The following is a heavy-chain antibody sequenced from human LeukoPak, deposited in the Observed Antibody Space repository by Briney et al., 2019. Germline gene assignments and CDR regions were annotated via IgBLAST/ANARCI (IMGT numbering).Heavy chain of an antibody. J-gene: IGHJ4*02. CDR2: ISGSGGST. CDR3: AKSPKTYYYDSSGYYYFSY. Sequence: GGSLRLSCAASGFTFSSYAMSWVRQAPGKGLEWVSAISGSGGSTYYADSVKGRFTISRDNSKNTLYLQMNSLRAEDTAVYYCAKSPKTYYYDSSGYYYFSYWGQGTLVAVSS. D-gene: IGHD3-22*01. CDR1: GFTFSSYA. V-gene: IGHV3-23*01.